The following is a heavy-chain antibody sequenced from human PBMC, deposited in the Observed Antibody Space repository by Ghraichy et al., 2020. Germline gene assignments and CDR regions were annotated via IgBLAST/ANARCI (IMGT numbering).Heavy chain of an antibody. V-gene: IGHV3-23*01. CDR2: ISGSGGST. D-gene: IGHD3-22*01. J-gene: IGHJ3*02. Sequence: GGSLRLSCAASGFTFSSYAMSWVRQAPGKGLEWVSAISGSGGSTYYADSVKGRFTISRDNSKNTLYLQMNSLRAEDTAVYYCAKGSTNLYYYDSSGYYLGTPFDIWGQGTMVTVSS. CDR1: GFTFSSYA. CDR3: AKGSTNLYYYDSSGYYLGTPFDI.